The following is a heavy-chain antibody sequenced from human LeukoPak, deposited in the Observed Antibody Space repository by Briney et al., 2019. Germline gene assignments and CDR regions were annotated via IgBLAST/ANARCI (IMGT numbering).Heavy chain of an antibody. CDR3: ARAVAVAGTFKFDF. CDR2: VFYTGST. D-gene: IGHD6-19*01. V-gene: IGHV4-59*01. Sequence: PSETLSLTCTVSGGSISGNYWTWIRQPPGKGLDCIGHVFYTGSTNYSPSLKSRVTISIDTSKSHFSLKLTSVTAADTAVYYCARAVAVAGTFKFDFWGQGTLVTVSS. J-gene: IGHJ4*02. CDR1: GGSISGNY.